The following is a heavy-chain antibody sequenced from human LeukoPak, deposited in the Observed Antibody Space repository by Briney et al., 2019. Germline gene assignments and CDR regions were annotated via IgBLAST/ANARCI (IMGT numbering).Heavy chain of an antibody. V-gene: IGHV1-18*01. J-gene: IGHJ4*02. CDR2: ISAYKGNT. CDR1: GYTFTNYG. Sequence: ASDPVSCKASGYTFTNYGISWVRQAPGQGLEGMGWISAYKGNTNYAQKLQGRVTMTTNTSTSTAYMDPSRLTSDDTAVYYCARDGQGRYCSGGNGFPFEYWGQGTRVSVSS. CDR3: ARDGQGRYCSGGNGFPFEY. D-gene: IGHD2-15*01.